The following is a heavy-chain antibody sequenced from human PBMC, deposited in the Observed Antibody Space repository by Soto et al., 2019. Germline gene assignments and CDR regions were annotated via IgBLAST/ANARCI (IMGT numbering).Heavy chain of an antibody. CDR3: AREGEMPYYYYGLDV. J-gene: IGHJ6*02. Sequence: GASVKVSCKASGYTFTTYGITWVRQAPGQGLEWMGWISGYDGHTKYAQKSQGRIIMTTDTSTSTVYMDLRSLRSGDTAVYYCAREGEMPYYYYGLDVWGQGTTVTVSS. CDR1: GYTFTTYG. V-gene: IGHV1-18*01. D-gene: IGHD3-16*01. CDR2: ISGYDGHT.